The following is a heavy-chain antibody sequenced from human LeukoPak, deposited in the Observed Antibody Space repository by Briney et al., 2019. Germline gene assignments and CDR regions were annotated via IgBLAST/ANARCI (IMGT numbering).Heavy chain of an antibody. CDR3: ARGRGYSYGYSDY. CDR1: GGSFSGYY. D-gene: IGHD5-18*01. J-gene: IGHJ4*02. V-gene: IGHV4-34*01. Sequence: SETLSLTRAVYGGSFSGYYWSWIRQPPGKGLEWIGEINHSGSTNYNPSLKSRVTISVDTSKNQFSLKLSSVTAADTAVYYCARGRGYSYGYSDYWGQGTLVTVSS. CDR2: INHSGST.